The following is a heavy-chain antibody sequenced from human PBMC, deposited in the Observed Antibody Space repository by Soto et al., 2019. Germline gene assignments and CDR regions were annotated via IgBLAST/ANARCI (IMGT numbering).Heavy chain of an antibody. CDR1: GGSFSGYY. CDR3: AREEDTDHCNDY. V-gene: IGHV4-34*01. CDR2: INHSGST. Sequence: SETLSLTGAVYGGSFSGYYWSWIRQPPGKGLEWIGEINHSGSTNYNPSLKSRVTISVDTSKNQFSLKLSSVTAADTAVYYCAREEDTDHCNDYWGQGTLVTVSS. J-gene: IGHJ4*02. D-gene: IGHD2-15*01.